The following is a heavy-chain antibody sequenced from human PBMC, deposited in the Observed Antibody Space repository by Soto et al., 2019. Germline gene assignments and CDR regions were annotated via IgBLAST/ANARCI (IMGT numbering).Heavy chain of an antibody. J-gene: IGHJ4*02. CDR2: ISKDGSNK. CDR3: AKDAVPGDGLWLVAD. Sequence: QVQLVESGGGVVQPGRSLRLSCAASGFTFSSYVMHWVRQAPGKGLEWVVVISKDGSNKHYADSVKGRFTISRDNSKNTVDLQMNSLRAEDTAMYYCAKDAVPGDGLWLVADWGQGTLVTVS. V-gene: IGHV3-30-3*01. D-gene: IGHD2-21*02. CDR1: GFTFSSYV.